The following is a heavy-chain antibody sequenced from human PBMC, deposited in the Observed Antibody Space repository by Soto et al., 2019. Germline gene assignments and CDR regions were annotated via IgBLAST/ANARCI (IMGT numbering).Heavy chain of an antibody. CDR2: ISGSGGST. D-gene: IGHD2-8*01. V-gene: IGHV3-23*01. Sequence: GGSLRLSCAASGFTFSSYAMSWVRQAPGKGLEWVSAISGSGGSTYYADSVKGRFTISRDNSKNTLYLQMNSLRAEDTAVYYCAKDRVIVLMVYATDAFDIWGQGTMVTDSS. CDR1: GFTFSSYA. J-gene: IGHJ3*02. CDR3: AKDRVIVLMVYATDAFDI.